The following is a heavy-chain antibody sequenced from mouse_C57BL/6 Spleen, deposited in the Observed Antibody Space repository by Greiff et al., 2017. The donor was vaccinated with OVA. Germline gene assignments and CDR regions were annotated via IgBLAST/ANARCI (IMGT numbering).Heavy chain of an antibody. CDR3: ARYGYYSKEVDY. CDR1: GYTFTSYW. Sequence: QVQLQQPGAELVKPGASVKMSCKASGYTFTSYWITWVKQRPGQGLEWIGDIYPGSGSTNYNEKFKSKATLTVDTSSSTAYMQLSSLTSEDSAVYYCARYGYYSKEVDYWGQGTTLTVSS. J-gene: IGHJ2*01. D-gene: IGHD2-5*01. CDR2: IYPGSGST. V-gene: IGHV1-55*01.